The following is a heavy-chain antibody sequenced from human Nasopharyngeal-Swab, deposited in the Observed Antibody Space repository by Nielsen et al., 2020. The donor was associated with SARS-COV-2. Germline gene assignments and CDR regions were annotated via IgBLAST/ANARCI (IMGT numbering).Heavy chain of an antibody. CDR2: IIPILGIA. V-gene: IGHV1-69*04. D-gene: IGHD1-26*01. Sequence: SVKVSCKASVGTFSSYAISWVRQAPGQGLEWMGRIIPILGIANYAQKFQGRVTITADKSTSTAYMELSSLRSEDTAVYYCARAELRPNPYYYYYGMDVWGQGTTVTVSS. J-gene: IGHJ6*02. CDR1: VGTFSSYA. CDR3: ARAELRPNPYYYYYGMDV.